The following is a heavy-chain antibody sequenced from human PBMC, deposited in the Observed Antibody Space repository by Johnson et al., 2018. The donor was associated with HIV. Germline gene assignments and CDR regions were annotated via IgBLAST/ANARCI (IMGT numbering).Heavy chain of an antibody. CDR2: ISYDGSNK. D-gene: IGHD6-19*01. J-gene: IGHJ3*02. Sequence: QVQLVESGGGVVQPGRSLRLSCAASGFTFSSYGMHWVRQAPGKGLEWVAVISYDGSNKYYADSVKGRFTISSDNSKNTLYLQMNSLRAEDTALYYCARISGWYSPAFAIWGQGTMVTVSS. CDR1: GFTFSSYG. CDR3: ARISGWYSPAFAI. V-gene: IGHV3-30*03.